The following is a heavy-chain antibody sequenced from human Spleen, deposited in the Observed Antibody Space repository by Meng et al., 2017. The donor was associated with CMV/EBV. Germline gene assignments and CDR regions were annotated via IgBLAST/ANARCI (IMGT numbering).Heavy chain of an antibody. J-gene: IGHJ4*02. Sequence: GESLKISCAASGFTFSSYSMNWVRQAPGKGLEWVSSISDSSTYIYYADSLKGRFTISRDNAKNSLFLQMNSLRAEDTAVYFCARGQQLGIYYFDYWGQGTLVTVSS. CDR2: ISDSSTYI. CDR1: GFTFSSYS. D-gene: IGHD6-13*01. CDR3: ARGQQLGIYYFDY. V-gene: IGHV3-21*01.